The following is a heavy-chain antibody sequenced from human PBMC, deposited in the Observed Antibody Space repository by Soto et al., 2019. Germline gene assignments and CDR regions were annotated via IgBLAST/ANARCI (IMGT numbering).Heavy chain of an antibody. V-gene: IGHV3-23*01. CDR2: MSIGYEKT. CDR3: VRWSGYGDL. J-gene: IGHJ4*02. CDR1: GFTFTYYS. Sequence: EVQLLESGGGLVQPGGSLRLSCAASGFTFTYYSMAWVRQTPERGLEWISGMSIGYEKTFYTDSVRGRFTVSRDRSRNTVDLQMHNLRADDTAIYYCVRWSGYGDLWGQGTRVTVSS. D-gene: IGHD4-17*01.